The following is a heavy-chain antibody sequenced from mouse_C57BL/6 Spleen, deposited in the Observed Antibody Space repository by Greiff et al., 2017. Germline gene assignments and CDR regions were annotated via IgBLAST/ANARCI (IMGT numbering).Heavy chain of an antibody. CDR2: IWTGGGT. Sequence: QVQLQQSGPGLVAPSQSLSITCTVSGFSLTSYAISWVRQPPGKGLEWLGVIWTGGGTNYNSALKSRLSISKDNSKSQVFLKMNSLQTDDTARYYCARYSNYEEDAMDYWGQGTSVTVSS. CDR1: GFSLTSYA. J-gene: IGHJ4*01. D-gene: IGHD2-5*01. V-gene: IGHV2-9-1*01. CDR3: ARYSNYEEDAMDY.